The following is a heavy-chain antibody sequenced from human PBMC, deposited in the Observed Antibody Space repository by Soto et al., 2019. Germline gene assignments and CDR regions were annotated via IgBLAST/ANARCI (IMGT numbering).Heavy chain of an antibody. J-gene: IGHJ4*02. V-gene: IGHV3-30*18. CDR1: GFTFSSYG. Sequence: QVQVVESGGGVVQPGRSLTLSCAASGFTFSSYGMHWVRQAPGKGLEWVAVISPDGRTKYYADSVKGRFTISRDNSENTLYLQMNSLRAEDTAMYFCAKEYGAYDGFDSWGQSTLVTVSS. D-gene: IGHD4-17*01. CDR3: AKEYGAYDGFDS. CDR2: ISPDGRTK.